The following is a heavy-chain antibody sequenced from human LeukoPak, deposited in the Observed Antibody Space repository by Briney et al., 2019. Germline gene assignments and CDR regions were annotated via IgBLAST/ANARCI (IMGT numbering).Heavy chain of an antibody. CDR2: IYYSGST. V-gene: IGHV4-31*03. J-gene: IGHJ4*02. CDR1: GGSISSGGYY. CDR3: ARDTYYSGSGTYFEDYFDS. D-gene: IGHD3-10*01. Sequence: PSETLSLTCTVSGGSISSGGYYWSWIRQHPGKGLEWIGYIYYSGSTYYNLSLKSRVTMSPDTSRNQFSLKVNSVTAADTAVYYCARDTYYSGSGTYFEDYFDSWGQGSLVTVSS.